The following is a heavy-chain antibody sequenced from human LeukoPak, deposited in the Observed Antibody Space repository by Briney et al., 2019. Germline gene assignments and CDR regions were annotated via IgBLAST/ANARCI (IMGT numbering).Heavy chain of an antibody. CDR2: IGGPGSNV. J-gene: IGHJ4*02. V-gene: IGHV3-48*03. CDR1: GFTFSSYE. CDR3: AREERDTARLPYYDH. D-gene: IGHD5-18*01. Sequence: PGGSLRLLCAASGFTFSSYEMNWVRQAPGKGLEWVSYIGGPGSNVYYADSVKGRFTVSRDNAMNSLYLQMNSLRAEDTAVYYCAREERDTARLPYYDHWGQGTLVTVPS.